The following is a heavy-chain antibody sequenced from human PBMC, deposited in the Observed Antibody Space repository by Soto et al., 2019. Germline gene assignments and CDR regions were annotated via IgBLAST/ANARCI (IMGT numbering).Heavy chain of an antibody. J-gene: IGHJ6*03. D-gene: IGHD3-3*01. CDR3: ARDYDFWSGYYPTANYYMDV. CDR1: GFTFSTYG. CDR2: ICSGGSTM. V-gene: IGHV3-48*01. Sequence: GGSLRLSCEASGFTFSTYGMHWVRQAPGKGLEWVAYICSGGSTMYYADSVKGRFTISRDNAKNSLYLQMNSLRAEDTAVYYCARDYDFWSGYYPTANYYMDVWGKGTTVTV.